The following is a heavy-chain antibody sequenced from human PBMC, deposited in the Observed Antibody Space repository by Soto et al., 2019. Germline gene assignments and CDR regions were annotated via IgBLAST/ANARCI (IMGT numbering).Heavy chain of an antibody. V-gene: IGHV2-5*02. CDR1: GFSLTTDGEG. J-gene: IGHJ4*02. D-gene: IGHD3-10*01. CDR2: IYWDDDE. Sequence: QITLKESGPTLVKPTQTLMLTCSFSGFSLTTDGEGVGWVRQTPGEALEWLALIYWDDDERYSPSLKTRLTITKDTSKNQVVLIMTNMAPMDTATYYCAHSRNLITEDAQVGDFDSWGQGTLVTVSS. CDR3: AHSRNLITEDAQVGDFDS.